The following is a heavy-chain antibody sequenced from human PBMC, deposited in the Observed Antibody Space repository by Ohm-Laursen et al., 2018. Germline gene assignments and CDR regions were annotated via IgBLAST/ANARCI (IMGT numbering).Heavy chain of an antibody. Sequence: SGTLSLTCSVSGASIDTYYGYYWSWIRQPPGKVLEWIGSIYYSGTTTYNPSLRSRVTISPTTSKNQFSLKLSSVTAADTAVYYCARASTYFDSSGYFTYWGRGMPVTFSS. CDR2: IYYSGTT. V-gene: IGHV4-61*08. J-gene: IGHJ4*02. CDR3: ARASTYFDSSGYFTY. D-gene: IGHD3-22*01. CDR1: GASIDTYYGYY.